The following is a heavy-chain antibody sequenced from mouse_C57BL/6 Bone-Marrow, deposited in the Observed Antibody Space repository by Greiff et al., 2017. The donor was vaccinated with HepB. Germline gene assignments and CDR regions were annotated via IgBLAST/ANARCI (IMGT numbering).Heavy chain of an antibody. CDR1: GFTFSSYA. D-gene: IGHD2-5*01. V-gene: IGHV5-4*01. J-gene: IGHJ4*01. Sequence: EVQLVESGGGLVKPGGSLKLSCAASGFTFSSYAMSWVRQTPEKRLEWVATISDGGSYTYYPDNVKGRFTISRDNAKNNLYLQMSHLKSEDTAMYYCARDATIVTNYYAMDYWGQGTSVTVSS. CDR3: ARDATIVTNYYAMDY. CDR2: ISDGGSYT.